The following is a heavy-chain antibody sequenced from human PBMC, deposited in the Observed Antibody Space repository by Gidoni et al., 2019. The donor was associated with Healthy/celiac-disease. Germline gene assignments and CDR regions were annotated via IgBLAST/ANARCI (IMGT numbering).Heavy chain of an antibody. V-gene: IGHV4-38-2*02. D-gene: IGHD6-6*01. J-gene: IGHJ6*02. Sequence: QVQLQESGPGLVKPSETLSLPCTVSGHSISSCYYWGWIRQPPGKGLEWIGSIYHSGSTYYNPSLNSRVTISVDTSKNQFSLKLSSVTAADTAVYYCARDHSPYSSSSDYYYYYGMDVWGQGTTVTVSS. CDR2: IYHSGST. CDR1: GHSISSCYY. CDR3: ARDHSPYSSSSDYYYYYGMDV.